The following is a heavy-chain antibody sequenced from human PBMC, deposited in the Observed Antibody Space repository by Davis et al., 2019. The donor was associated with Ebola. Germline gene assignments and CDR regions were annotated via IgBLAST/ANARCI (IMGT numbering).Heavy chain of an antibody. J-gene: IGHJ4*02. Sequence: GGSRLSCAASGFTFSSYAMSWVRQAPGKGLEWVSAISGSGGSTYYADSVKGRFTISRDNSKNTLYLQMNSLRAEDTAVYYCAKAGGYTWYFDYWGQGTLVTVSS. V-gene: IGHV3-23*01. CDR2: ISGSGGST. CDR1: GFTFSSYA. D-gene: IGHD5-12*01. CDR3: AKAGGYTWYFDY.